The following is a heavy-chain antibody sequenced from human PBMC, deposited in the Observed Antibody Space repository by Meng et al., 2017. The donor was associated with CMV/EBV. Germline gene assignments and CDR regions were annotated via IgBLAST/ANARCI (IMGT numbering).Heavy chain of an antibody. J-gene: IGHJ3*02. CDR2: IDWDDDK. V-gene: IGHV2-70*12. Sequence: SGPTLVKPPQTLTLTCTFSGFSLSTRGMCVSWVRQPPGKALEWLALIDWDDDKYYSTSLKTRLTISKDTSKNQVVLTMTNMDPVDTGTYYCAHRDVSRAFDIWGQGTMVTVSS. CDR3: AHRDVSRAFDI. D-gene: IGHD5/OR15-5a*01. CDR1: GFSLSTRGMC.